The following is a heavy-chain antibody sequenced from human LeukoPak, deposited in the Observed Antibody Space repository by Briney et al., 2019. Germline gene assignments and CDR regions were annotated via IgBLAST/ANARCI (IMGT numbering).Heavy chain of an antibody. J-gene: IGHJ5*02. D-gene: IGHD6-19*01. Sequence: SQTLSLTCAISGDSVSSNSAAWNWIRQSPSRGLEWPGRTYYRSKWYNDYAVSVKSRITINPDTSKNQFSLQLNSVTPEDTAVYYCARERRMSSGWYEDWFDPWGQGTLVTVSS. CDR3: ARERRMSSGWYEDWFDP. V-gene: IGHV6-1*01. CDR1: GDSVSSNSAA. CDR2: TYYRSKWYN.